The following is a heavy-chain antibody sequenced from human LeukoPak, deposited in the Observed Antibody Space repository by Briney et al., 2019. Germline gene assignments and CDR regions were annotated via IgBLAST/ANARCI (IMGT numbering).Heavy chain of an antibody. Sequence: PSETLSLTCTVSGGXISTYYWSWIRQSPGQGLEWLADISASGGTNYNPSLESRVTVSIDSSKNQFSLKLSPVTAADTAVFYCARSPHNSAWYEKWFDPWGQGTLVTVSS. CDR1: GGXISTYY. V-gene: IGHV4-4*08. CDR2: ISASGGT. D-gene: IGHD6-19*01. J-gene: IGHJ5*02. CDR3: ARSPHNSAWYEKWFDP.